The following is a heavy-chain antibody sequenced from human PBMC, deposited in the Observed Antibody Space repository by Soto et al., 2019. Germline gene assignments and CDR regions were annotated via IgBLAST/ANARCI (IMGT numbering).Heavy chain of an antibody. CDR3: ARFGYCSGGSCYSRVRYYYYYMDV. D-gene: IGHD2-15*01. J-gene: IGHJ6*03. Sequence: TSETLSLTCAVYGGSFSGYYWSWIRQPPGKGLEWIGEINHSGSTNYNPSLKIRVTISVDTSKSQFSLKLSSVTAADTALYYCARFGYCSGGSCYSRVRYYYYYMDVWGKGTTVTVSS. CDR2: INHSGST. CDR1: GGSFSGYY. V-gene: IGHV4-34*01.